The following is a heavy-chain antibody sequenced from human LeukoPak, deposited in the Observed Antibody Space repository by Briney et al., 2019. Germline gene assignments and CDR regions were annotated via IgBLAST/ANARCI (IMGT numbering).Heavy chain of an antibody. CDR2: ISSSSSYI. CDR3: ASRPSGYSSGWYYHAFDI. Sequence: GGSLRLSCAASGFTFSSYSMNWVRQAPGKGLEWVSSISSSSSYIYYADSVKGRFTISRDNAKNSLYLQMNSLRAEVTAVYYCASRPSGYSSGWYYHAFDIWGQGTMVTVSS. V-gene: IGHV3-21*01. J-gene: IGHJ3*02. CDR1: GFTFSSYS. D-gene: IGHD6-19*01.